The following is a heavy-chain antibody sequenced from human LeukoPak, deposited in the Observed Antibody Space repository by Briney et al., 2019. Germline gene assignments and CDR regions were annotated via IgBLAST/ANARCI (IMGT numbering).Heavy chain of an antibody. CDR3: AKARSGYLTPFDY. Sequence: GRSLRLSCAASGFTFDDYALHWVRQAPGKGLEWVSGISYNSGTIAYADSVKARFTISRDNAESSLYLEMNNLRLEDTAFYFCAKARSGYLTPFDYWGQGALVTVSS. CDR1: GFTFDDYA. D-gene: IGHD3-3*01. V-gene: IGHV3-9*01. J-gene: IGHJ4*02. CDR2: ISYNSGTI.